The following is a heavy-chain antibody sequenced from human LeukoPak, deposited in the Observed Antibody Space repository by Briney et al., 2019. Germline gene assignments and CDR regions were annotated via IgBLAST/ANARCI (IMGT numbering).Heavy chain of an antibody. V-gene: IGHV4-39*01. CDR3: ATSGDILTGYQKVTLAY. Sequence: SETLSLTCIVSNVSISSKSYYWGWIRQSPGKGLEWIGSIYYSGTTYYNPSLKSRVTISVDTSKNQFSLDLTSVTAADTAVYYCATSGDILTGYQKVTLAYWGQGTLVTVSS. CDR1: NVSISSKSYY. D-gene: IGHD3-9*01. CDR2: IYYSGTT. J-gene: IGHJ4*02.